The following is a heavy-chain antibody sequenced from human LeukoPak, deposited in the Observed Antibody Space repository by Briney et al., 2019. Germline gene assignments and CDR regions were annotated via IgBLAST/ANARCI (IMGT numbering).Heavy chain of an antibody. CDR2: ISAYNGNT. D-gene: IGHD2-2*01. J-gene: IGHJ6*02. Sequence: GASVKVSCKASGYIFTSYGISWVRQAPGQGLEWMGWISAYNGNTNYAQKLQGRVTMTTDTSTSTAYMELRSLRSDDTAVYYCARDAYCSSTSCYLHGMDVWGQGTTVTVSS. CDR3: ARDAYCSSTSCYLHGMDV. V-gene: IGHV1-18*01. CDR1: GYIFTSYG.